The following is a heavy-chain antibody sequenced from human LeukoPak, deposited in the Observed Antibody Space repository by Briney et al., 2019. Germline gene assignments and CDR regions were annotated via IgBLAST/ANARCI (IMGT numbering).Heavy chain of an antibody. V-gene: IGHV3-23*01. CDR2: ISGSGGST. J-gene: IGHJ4*02. D-gene: IGHD3-22*01. Sequence: GGSLRLSCAASGFTFTTYAINWVRQAPGKGLEWVSAISGSGGSTYYADSVKGRFTISRDNSKDTLYLQMNSLRAEDTAVYYCTRRTYDSSGYDYWGQGTLVTVSS. CDR3: TRRTYDSSGYDY. CDR1: GFTFTTYA.